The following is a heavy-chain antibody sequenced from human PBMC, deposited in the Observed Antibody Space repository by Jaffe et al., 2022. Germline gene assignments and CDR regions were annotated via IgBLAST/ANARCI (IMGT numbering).Heavy chain of an antibody. D-gene: IGHD3-10*01. J-gene: IGHJ4*02. CDR2: IYHSGST. Sequence: QVQLQESGPGLVKPSETLSLTCAVSGYSISSGYYWGWIRQPPGKGLEWIGSIYHSGSTYYNPSLKSRVTISVDTSKNQFSLKLSSVTAADTAVYYCAREGIITMVRGVIIRKKVRGGVDYWGQGTLVTVSS. CDR3: AREGIITMVRGVIIRKKVRGGVDY. V-gene: IGHV4-38-2*02. CDR1: GYSISSGYY.